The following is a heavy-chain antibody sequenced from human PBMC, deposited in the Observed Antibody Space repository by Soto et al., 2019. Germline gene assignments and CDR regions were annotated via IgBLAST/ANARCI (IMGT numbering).Heavy chain of an antibody. CDR3: ARDPASYYYGSGSYYSEITGY. D-gene: IGHD3-10*01. CDR2: INSDGSST. Sequence: GGSLRLSCAASGFTFSSYWMHWVRQAPGKGLVWVSRINSDGSSTSYADSVKGRFTISRDNAKNTLYLQMNSLRAEDTAVYYCARDPASYYYGSGSYYSEITGYWGQGTLVTVSS. V-gene: IGHV3-74*01. CDR1: GFTFSSYW. J-gene: IGHJ4*02.